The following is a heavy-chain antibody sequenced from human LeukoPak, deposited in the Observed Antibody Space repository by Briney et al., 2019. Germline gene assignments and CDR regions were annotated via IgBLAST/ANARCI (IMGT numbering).Heavy chain of an antibody. Sequence: PSETLSLTCSVSGGSIGSYYWNWIRQPPGKGLEWIGCIHYSGYISYNPSLESRVTISADTSKDQFSLKLNSVTAADTAVYYCARVLRVAAMPHYFDYWGQGTLVTVSS. CDR1: GGSIGSYY. D-gene: IGHD2-2*01. CDR3: ARVLRVAAMPHYFDY. V-gene: IGHV4-59*12. CDR2: IHYSGYI. J-gene: IGHJ4*02.